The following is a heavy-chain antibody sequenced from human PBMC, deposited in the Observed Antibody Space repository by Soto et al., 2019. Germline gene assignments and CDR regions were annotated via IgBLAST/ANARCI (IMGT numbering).Heavy chain of an antibody. CDR1: GGSFSGYY. V-gene: IGHV4-34*01. J-gene: IGHJ4*02. Sequence: SETLSLTCAVYGGSFSGYYWSWIRQPPGKGLEWIGEINHSGSTNYNPSLKSRVTISVDTSKNQFSLKLSSVTAADTAVYYCARGGDDWGLFDYWGQGTLVTVSS. CDR3: ARGGDDWGLFDY. D-gene: IGHD2-21*02. CDR2: INHSGST.